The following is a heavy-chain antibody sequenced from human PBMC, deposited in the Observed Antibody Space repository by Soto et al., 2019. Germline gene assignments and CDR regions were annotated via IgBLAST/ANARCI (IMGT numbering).Heavy chain of an antibody. D-gene: IGHD3-22*01. CDR3: AHRRRYYDSSGYYYLDY. CDR2: IYWDDDK. Sequence: QITLKESGPTLVKPTQTLTMTCTFSRFSLSTSGVGVGWIRQPPGKALEWLALIYWDDDKRYSPSLKSRLTITKDTSKNQVVLTMTNMDPVDTATYYCAHRRRYYDSSGYYYLDYWGQGTLVTVSS. V-gene: IGHV2-5*02. CDR1: RFSLSTSGVG. J-gene: IGHJ4*02.